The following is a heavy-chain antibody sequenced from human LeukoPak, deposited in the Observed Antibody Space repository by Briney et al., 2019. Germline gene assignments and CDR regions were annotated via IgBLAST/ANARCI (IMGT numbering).Heavy chain of an antibody. CDR1: GLTVRNNY. V-gene: IGHV3-53*01. D-gene: IGHD3-10*01. CDR3: AREKGRGVISPYYDC. J-gene: IGHJ4*02. CDR2: IYSDGST. Sequence: GGSLRLSCAASGLTVRNNYMSWVRQSPGKGLEWVSVIYSDGSTYYEDSVKGRFTISRDTSKNTLSLQMSSLRVEDTAVYFCAREKGRGVISPYYDCWGQGTLATVSS.